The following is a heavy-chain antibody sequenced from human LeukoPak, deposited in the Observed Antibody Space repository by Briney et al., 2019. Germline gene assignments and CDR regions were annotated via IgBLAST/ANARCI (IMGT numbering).Heavy chain of an antibody. D-gene: IGHD3-16*01. V-gene: IGHV3-23*01. J-gene: IGHJ4*02. CDR3: AKSLGLWGSYYDS. CDR1: GFTFSTYA. Sequence: PGGSLRLSCAASGFTFSTYAMSWVRQAPGKGLEWVSAISGSGGSAYYPDSVKGRFTISRDSSKNTLYLQMNSLRAEDTALYYCAKSLGLWGSYYDSWGQGTLVTVSS. CDR2: ISGSGGSA.